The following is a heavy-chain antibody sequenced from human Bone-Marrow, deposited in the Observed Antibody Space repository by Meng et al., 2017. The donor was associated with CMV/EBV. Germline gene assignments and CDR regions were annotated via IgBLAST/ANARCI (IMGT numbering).Heavy chain of an antibody. CDR2: INSDGSST. Sequence: SCADSGFTFSSYWMYWVRQAPGKGLVWVSRINSDGSSTRYADSVKGRFTISRDNVKNTLDLQINTLRAEDTAVYYCARRAGADSYFDFWGRGTLVTVSS. J-gene: IGHJ2*01. CDR1: GFTFSSYW. V-gene: IGHV3-74*01. D-gene: IGHD4-11*01. CDR3: ARRAGADSYFDF.